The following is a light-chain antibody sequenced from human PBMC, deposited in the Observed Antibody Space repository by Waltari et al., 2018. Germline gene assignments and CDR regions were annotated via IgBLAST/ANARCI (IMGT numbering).Light chain of an antibody. J-gene: IGLJ3*02. CDR3: SSYAGSNGMV. CDR2: EVS. CDR1: HSDIGAYNY. V-gene: IGLV2-8*01. Sequence: QSALTQPPSASGSPGQSVTIPRTGTHSDIGAYNYVSWYQQYPGKAPRVVIYEVSQRPPGVPGRFSGSKSGNTASLTVSGLQAEDEAEYHCSSYAGSNGMVFGGGTKVTVL.